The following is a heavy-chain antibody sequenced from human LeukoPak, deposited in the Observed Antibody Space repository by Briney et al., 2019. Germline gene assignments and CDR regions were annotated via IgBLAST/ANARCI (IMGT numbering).Heavy chain of an antibody. CDR3: AGERGEEYSSGWYKTNYFYN. J-gene: IGHJ4*02. CDR1: GDSFTSVTDY. V-gene: IGHV4-39*07. Sequence: NSSETLSLTCTVSGDSFTSVTDYWAWIRQPPGKGLEWIASGDYSGGTCYNPSLESRVAISADMSKNQISLKLTSVTGADTAVYYCAGERGEEYSSGWYKTNYFYNWGQGIRVTVSS. D-gene: IGHD6-19*01. CDR2: GDYSGGT.